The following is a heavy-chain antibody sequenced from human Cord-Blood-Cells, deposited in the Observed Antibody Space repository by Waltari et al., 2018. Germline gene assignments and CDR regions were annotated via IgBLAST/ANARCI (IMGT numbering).Heavy chain of an antibody. CDR2: MNPNSGNT. V-gene: IGHV1-8*03. CDR1: GYTFTSYD. CDR3: ARGGKAGTFNFDP. J-gene: IGHJ5*02. D-gene: IGHD1-7*01. Sequence: QVPLVQSGAEVKKPGASVKVSCKASGYTFTSYDLNWGRKATGQGLEWMGWMNPNSGNTGYAQKFQGRVTITRNTSISTAYMELSSLRSEDTAVYYCARGGKAGTFNFDPWGQGTLVTVSS.